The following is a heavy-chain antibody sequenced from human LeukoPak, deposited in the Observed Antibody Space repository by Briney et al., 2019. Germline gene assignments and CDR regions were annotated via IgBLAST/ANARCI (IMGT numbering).Heavy chain of an antibody. J-gene: IGHJ4*02. D-gene: IGHD3-10*01. CDR3: AKDRGITMVRGVIISGNYFDY. CDR1: GFSFSTFW. Sequence: PGGSLRLSCAASGFSFSTFWMSWVRQAPGKGLEWVANINQDGSEKYYVASVKGRFTISRDNAENSLYLQMNSLRAEDTAVYYCAKDRGITMVRGVIISGNYFDYWGQGTLVTVSS. V-gene: IGHV3-7*01. CDR2: INQDGSEK.